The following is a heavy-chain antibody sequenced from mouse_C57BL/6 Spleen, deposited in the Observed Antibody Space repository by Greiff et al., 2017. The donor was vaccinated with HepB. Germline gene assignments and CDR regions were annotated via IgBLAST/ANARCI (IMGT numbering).Heavy chain of an antibody. CDR2: ISSGSSTI. D-gene: IGHD4-1*01. CDR3: ASLGPYYFDY. V-gene: IGHV5-17*01. Sequence: DVMLVESGGGLVKPGGSLKLSCAASGFTFSDYGMHWVRQAPEKGLEWVAYISSGSSTIYYADTVKGRFTISRDNAKNTLFLQMTSLRSEDTAMYYCASLGPYYFDYWGQGTTLTVSS. J-gene: IGHJ2*01. CDR1: GFTFSDYG.